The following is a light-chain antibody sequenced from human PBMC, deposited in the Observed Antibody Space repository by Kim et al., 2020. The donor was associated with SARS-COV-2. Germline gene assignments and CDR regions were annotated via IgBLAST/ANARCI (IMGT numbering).Light chain of an antibody. J-gene: IGKJ2*01. CDR1: QDVETK. Sequence: PGDRVTLSCRASQDVETKLGWYQHKPGQSPRLLIFDASKRASGVPARFSGSGSGTEFTLTISSLEPEDFVFYYCQQRSTWPRTFGQGTKLEI. V-gene: IGKV3-11*01. CDR3: QQRSTWPRT. CDR2: DAS.